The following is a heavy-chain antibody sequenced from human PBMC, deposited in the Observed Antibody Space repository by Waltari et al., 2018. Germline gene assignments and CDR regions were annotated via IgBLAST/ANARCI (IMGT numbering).Heavy chain of an antibody. V-gene: IGHV3-11*01. D-gene: IGHD3-16*01. CDR2: ISRSGSRI. Sequence: QVQLVGSGGGLVKPGGSLRLSCAASGFIFSDYFMSWIRQAPWKGLEWVSNISRSGSRIYYADSMKGRLTISRDNAKNSLYLQMNSLRVEDTAMCYCARDWMGAGPAPSFDYWGQGTLVTVSS. CDR3: ARDWMGAGPAPSFDY. J-gene: IGHJ4*02. CDR1: GFIFSDYF.